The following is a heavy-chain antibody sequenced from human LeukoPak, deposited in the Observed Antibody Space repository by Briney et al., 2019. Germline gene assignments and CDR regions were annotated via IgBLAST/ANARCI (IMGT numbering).Heavy chain of an antibody. J-gene: IGHJ5*02. CDR3: APFGELLPP. CDR1: GGSISTSSYY. D-gene: IGHD3-10*01. V-gene: IGHV4-39*07. CDR2: IYYSGST. Sequence: SETLSLTCTVSGGSISTSSYYWGWIRQPPGKGLECIGNIYYSGSTYYNPSLKSRVTISVDTSKNQFSLKLSSVTAADTAVYYCAPFGELLPPWGQGTLVTVSS.